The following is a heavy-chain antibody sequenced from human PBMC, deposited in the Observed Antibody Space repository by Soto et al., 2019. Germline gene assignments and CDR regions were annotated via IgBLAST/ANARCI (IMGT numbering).Heavy chain of an antibody. V-gene: IGHV3-48*01. D-gene: IGHD3-22*01. CDR3: VRESSGSY. J-gene: IGHJ4*02. CDR1: GFPFSGYS. Sequence: PGGSLRLSCAASGFPFSGYSLNWVRQAPGKGLEWISYISSSSSKIFYTDSVKGRFTISRDNAKNLVYLQMNSLRAEDTAVYYCVRESSGSYWGQGTVVTVSS. CDR2: ISSSSSKI.